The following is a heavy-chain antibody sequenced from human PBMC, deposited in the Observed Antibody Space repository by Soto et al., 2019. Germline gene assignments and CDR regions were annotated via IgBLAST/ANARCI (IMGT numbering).Heavy chain of an antibody. Sequence: QVPLVQSGAEVKTPGSSVKVSCKASGGTLSDYAISWVRQAPGQGLEWMGGIMPTVDSANYAQNFQGRLTISADESTSTANLELSSLRSDDTAVYYCAVAAVREIMAQESSGMAVWGQGTTVIVSS. D-gene: IGHD3-10*01. J-gene: IGHJ6*02. CDR1: GGTLSDYA. V-gene: IGHV1-69*01. CDR3: AVAAVREIMAQESSGMAV. CDR2: IMPTVDSA.